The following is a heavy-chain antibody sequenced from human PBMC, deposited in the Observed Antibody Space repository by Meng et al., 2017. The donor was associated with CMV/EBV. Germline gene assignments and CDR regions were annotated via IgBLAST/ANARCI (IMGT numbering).Heavy chain of an antibody. CDR3: ARDRTYYDFWSGYPLGY. J-gene: IGHJ4*02. V-gene: IGHV1-18*01. CDR1: GYTFTSYG. D-gene: IGHD3-3*01. CDR2: ISAYNGNT. Sequence: ASVKVSCKASGYTFTSYGISWVRQAPGQGLEWMGWISAYNGNTNYAQKLQDRVTMTTDTSTSTAYMELRSLRSDDTAVYYCARDRTYYDFWSGYPLGYWGQGTLVTVSS.